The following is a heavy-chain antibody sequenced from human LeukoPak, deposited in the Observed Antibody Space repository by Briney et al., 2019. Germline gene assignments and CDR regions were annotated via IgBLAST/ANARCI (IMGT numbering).Heavy chain of an antibody. CDR3: ARDRFANGGWYVDY. CDR2: IYSGGST. CDR1: GFPVSSNY. D-gene: IGHD6-19*01. V-gene: IGHV3-53*01. J-gene: IGHJ4*02. Sequence: PGGSLRLSCAASGFPVSSNYMSWARQAPGKGLEWVSVIYSGGSTYYADSVKGRFTISRDNSKNTLYLQMNSLRAEDTAVYYCARDRFANGGWYVDYWGQGTLVTVSS.